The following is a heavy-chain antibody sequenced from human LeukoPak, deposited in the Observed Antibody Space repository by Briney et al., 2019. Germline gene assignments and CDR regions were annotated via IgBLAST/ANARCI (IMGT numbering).Heavy chain of an antibody. V-gene: IGHV4-4*07. J-gene: IGHJ4*02. CDR1: GGSISSYY. D-gene: IGHD1-26*01. Sequence: PSETLSLTCTVSGGSISSYYWSWIRQPAGKGLECIGRIYTSGSTNYNPSLKSRVTMSVDTSKNQFSLKLSSVTAADTAVYYCARDHNHFIVGATGPDYWGQGTLVTVSS. CDR2: IYTSGST. CDR3: ARDHNHFIVGATGPDY.